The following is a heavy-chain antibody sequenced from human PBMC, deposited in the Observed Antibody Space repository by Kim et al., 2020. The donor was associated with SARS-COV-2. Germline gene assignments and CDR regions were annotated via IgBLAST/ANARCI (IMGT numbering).Heavy chain of an antibody. V-gene: IGHV1-18*04. J-gene: IGHJ4*02. Sequence: ASVKVSCKASGYTFTSYGISWVRQAPGQGLEWMGWISAYNGNTNYAQKLQGRVTMTTDTSTSTAYMELRSLRSDDTAVYYCARVPARRWLQFGGLPDYWGQGTLVTVSS. CDR3: ARVPARRWLQFGGLPDY. CDR2: ISAYNGNT. D-gene: IGHD5-12*01. CDR1: GYTFTSYG.